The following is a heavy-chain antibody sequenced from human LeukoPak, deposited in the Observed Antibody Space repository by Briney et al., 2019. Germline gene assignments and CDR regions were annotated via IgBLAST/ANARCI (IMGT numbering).Heavy chain of an antibody. Sequence: SETLSLTCTVSGGSISSYYWSWIRQPPGTGLEWIGYIYYSGSTNYNPSLKSRVTISLDTSKNQFSLKLSSVTAADTAVYYCARETRWVATTRNGMDVWGQGTTVTVSS. J-gene: IGHJ6*02. CDR2: IYYSGST. V-gene: IGHV4-59*01. CDR1: GGSISSYY. CDR3: ARETRWVATTRNGMDV. D-gene: IGHD5-24*01.